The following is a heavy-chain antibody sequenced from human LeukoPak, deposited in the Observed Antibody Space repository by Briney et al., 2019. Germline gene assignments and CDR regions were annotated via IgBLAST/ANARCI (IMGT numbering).Heavy chain of an antibody. CDR3: ATKYCSGGSCYHYWYFDL. D-gene: IGHD2-15*01. Sequence: GGSLRLSCAASGFTFSSYEMNWVRQAPGKGLEWVSYISSSGSHIYYADSVKGRFTISRDNAKNSLYLQMNSLRAEDTAVYYCATKYCSGGSCYHYWYFDLWGRGTLVTVSS. V-gene: IGHV3-48*03. J-gene: IGHJ2*01. CDR1: GFTFSSYE. CDR2: ISSSGSHI.